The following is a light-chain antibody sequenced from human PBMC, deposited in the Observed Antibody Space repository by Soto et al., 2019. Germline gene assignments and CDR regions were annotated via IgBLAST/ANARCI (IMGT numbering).Light chain of an antibody. V-gene: IGKV1-39*01. CDR3: QQSYRIPKT. Sequence: DVQMTQSPASLSASVGDRVTITCRASQSVSTYLNWYQQKPGEAPKLLIYSASNLQSGVPSRFSGSGSGTDFTLTISSLQPEDFATFYCQQSYRIPKTFGGGTKVDIK. CDR2: SAS. CDR1: QSVSTY. J-gene: IGKJ4*01.